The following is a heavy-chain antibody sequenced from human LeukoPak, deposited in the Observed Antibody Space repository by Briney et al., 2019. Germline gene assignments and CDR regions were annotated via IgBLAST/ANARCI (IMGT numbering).Heavy chain of an antibody. D-gene: IGHD6-19*01. Sequence: QSGGSLRLSCAASGFTVSSNYMSWVRQAPGKGLEWVSVIYSGGSTYYADSVKGRFTISRDNSKNTLYLQMNSLRAEDTAVYYCASSDSSGWYTLGYWGQGTLVTVSS. CDR3: ASSDSSGWYTLGY. V-gene: IGHV3-66*01. J-gene: IGHJ4*02. CDR2: IYSGGST. CDR1: GFTVSSNY.